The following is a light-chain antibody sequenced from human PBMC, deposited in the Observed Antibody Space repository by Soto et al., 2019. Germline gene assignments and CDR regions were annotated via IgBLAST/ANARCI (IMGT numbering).Light chain of an antibody. CDR1: QNIDTF. V-gene: IGKV1-39*01. CDR3: QQRHSAPT. CDR2: SST. Sequence: DIQMTQSPSSLSASVGDSVTISCRSSQNIDTFLNWYQQKAGEAPKLQIRSSTTLQDAVPSRFTESGSGTEFALTIASLQPEDFASYYYQQRHSAPTVGQGTKV. J-gene: IGKJ1*01.